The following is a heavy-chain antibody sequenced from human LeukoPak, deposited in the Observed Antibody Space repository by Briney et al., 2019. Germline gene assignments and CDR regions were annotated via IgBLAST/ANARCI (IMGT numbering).Heavy chain of an antibody. D-gene: IGHD5-18*01. CDR1: GFTFGSYS. J-gene: IGHJ4*02. CDR2: ISSSSSYI. CDR3: AKGHTSLAP. Sequence: GGSLRLSCAASGFTFGSYSMNWVRQAPGKGLEWVSSISSSSSYIYYADSVKGRFTISRDNAKNSLFLQMNSLRAEDTAVYYCAKGHTSLAPGGQGALVTVSS. V-gene: IGHV3-21*01.